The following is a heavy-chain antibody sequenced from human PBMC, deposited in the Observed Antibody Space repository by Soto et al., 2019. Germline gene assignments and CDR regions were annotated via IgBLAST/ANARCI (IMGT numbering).Heavy chain of an antibody. Sequence: SETLSLTCAVYGGSFSGYYWSWIRQPPGKGLEWIGEINHSGSTNYNPSLKSRVTISVDTSKNQFSLKLSSVTAADTAAYYCARSRVLRYFDWLLYPPVPQPKSYYFDYWGQGTLVT. V-gene: IGHV4-34*01. D-gene: IGHD3-9*01. J-gene: IGHJ4*02. CDR1: GGSFSGYY. CDR3: ARSRVLRYFDWLLYPPVPQPKSYYFDY. CDR2: INHSGST.